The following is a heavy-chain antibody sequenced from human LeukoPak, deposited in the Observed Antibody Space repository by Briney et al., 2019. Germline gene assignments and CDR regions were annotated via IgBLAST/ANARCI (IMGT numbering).Heavy chain of an antibody. V-gene: IGHV3-33*06. Sequence: GRSLRLSCTTSGFTFSHYAMHWVRQAPGKGLQWVAVIWNDGSDKYCGDSVKGRFTISRDNSKKTVYLQLSSLRVEDTAVYYCAKDAERGFDFSNSLQSWGQGTLVTVSS. CDR3: AKDAERGFDFSNSLQS. J-gene: IGHJ4*02. CDR2: IWNDGSDK. D-gene: IGHD4-11*01. CDR1: GFTFSHYA.